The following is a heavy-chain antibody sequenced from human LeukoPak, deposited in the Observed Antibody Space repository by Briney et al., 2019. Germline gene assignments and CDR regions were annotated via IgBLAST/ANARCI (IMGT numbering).Heavy chain of an antibody. CDR2: IGASGGGT. V-gene: IGHV3-23*01. D-gene: IGHD3-16*01. CDR1: GFTFSSYA. J-gene: IGHJ6*02. CDR3: AKAWESNFTLGYGMDV. Sequence: GGSLRLSCAASGFTFSSYAMSWVRQAPGKGLEWVSGIGASGGGTYYADSVKGRFTISRDNSRNTLYLQMHSLRAEDTAVYYCAKAWESNFTLGYGMDVWGQGTTVIVSS.